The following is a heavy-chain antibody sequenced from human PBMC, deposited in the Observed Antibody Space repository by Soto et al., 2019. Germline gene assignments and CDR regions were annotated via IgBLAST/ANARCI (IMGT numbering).Heavy chain of an antibody. CDR2: IWYDGSNK. J-gene: IGHJ5*02. V-gene: IGHV3-33*01. CDR3: ARDALVPADNWFDP. CDR1: GFTFSSYG. D-gene: IGHD2-2*01. Sequence: SLRLSCAASGFTFSSYGMHWVRQAPGKGLEWVAVIWYDGSNKYYADSVKGRFTISRDNSKNTLYLQMNSLRAEDTAVYYCARDALVPADNWFDPWGQGTLVTVSS.